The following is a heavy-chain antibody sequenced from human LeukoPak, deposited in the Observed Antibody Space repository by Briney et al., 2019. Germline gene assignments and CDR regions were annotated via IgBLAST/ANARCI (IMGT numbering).Heavy chain of an antibody. J-gene: IGHJ4*02. CDR3: ARAWDSSGWYGY. D-gene: IGHD6-19*01. Sequence: GSLRLSCAASGFTFSSYEMNWVRQPPGKGLEWIGEINHSGSTNYNPSLKSRVTISVDTSKNQFSLKLSSVTAADTAVYYCARAWDSSGWYGYWGQGTLVTVSS. CDR2: INHSGST. V-gene: IGHV4-34*01. CDR1: GFTFSSYE.